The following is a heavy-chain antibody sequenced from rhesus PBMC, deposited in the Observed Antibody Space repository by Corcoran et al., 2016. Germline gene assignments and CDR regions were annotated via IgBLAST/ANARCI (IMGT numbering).Heavy chain of an antibody. CDR2: IGGSSGRT. CDR3: ARAAPGVDHAFDV. CDR1: GGSISGHN. V-gene: IGHV4S5*01. Sequence: QVQLQESGPGLVKPSETLSLTCAISGGSISGHNWNWIRQPPGKGLAWIGFIGGSSGRTDYNSSLKTRVTISTDTSKNQFSLNLISVTAADTAVYSCARAAPGVDHAFDVWGQGLRVTVSS. D-gene: IGHD3-34*01. J-gene: IGHJ3*01.